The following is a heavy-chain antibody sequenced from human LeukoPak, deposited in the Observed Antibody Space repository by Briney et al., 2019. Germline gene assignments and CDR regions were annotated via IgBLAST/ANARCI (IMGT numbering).Heavy chain of an antibody. CDR3: ARGGKGYDSSGYPYYYFDY. CDR2: INPSSGGT. CDR1: GYTFTGYY. D-gene: IGHD3-22*01. Sequence: ASVKVSCTASGYTFTGYYMHWVRQAPGQGLEWMGRINPSSGGTNYAQKFQGRVTMTRDTSITTAYMELSRLGSDDTAVYYCARGGKGYDSSGYPYYYFDYWGQGTLVTVSS. J-gene: IGHJ4*02. V-gene: IGHV1-2*06.